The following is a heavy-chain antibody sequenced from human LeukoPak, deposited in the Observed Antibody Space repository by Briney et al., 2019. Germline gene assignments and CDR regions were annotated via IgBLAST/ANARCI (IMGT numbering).Heavy chain of an antibody. CDR3: ARDSPSVYYRLGAFDI. CDR1: GFTFSSYS. CDR2: ISSSSSYI. Sequence: GGSLRLSCAPSGFTFSSYSMIWVREAPGKELEWVSSISSSSSYIYYADSVKGRFTISRDNAKNSLYLQMDSLRAEDTAMYYCARDSPSVYYRLGAFDIWGQGTMVTVSS. D-gene: IGHD3-10*01. V-gene: IGHV3-21*01. J-gene: IGHJ3*02.